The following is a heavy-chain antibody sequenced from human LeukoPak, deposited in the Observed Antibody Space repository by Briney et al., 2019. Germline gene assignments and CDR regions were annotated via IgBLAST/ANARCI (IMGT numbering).Heavy chain of an antibody. CDR2: IYSSGST. J-gene: IGHJ4*02. CDR1: RGFIISYY. V-gene: IGHV4-4*07. Sequence: SETLSLTCTVSRGFIISYYWSWIRQPAGKGLEWIGRIYSSGSTDYNPSLKSRVTMSVDTSKKQLSLNLSSVTAADTAVYYCARDFAAAGTSYDYWGQGTLVTVSS. CDR3: ARDFAAAGTSYDY. D-gene: IGHD1-14*01.